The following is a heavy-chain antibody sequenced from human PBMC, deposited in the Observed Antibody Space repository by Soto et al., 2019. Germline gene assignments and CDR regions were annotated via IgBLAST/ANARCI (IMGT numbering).Heavy chain of an antibody. CDR3: AKYRELCAGNACSRWFDP. J-gene: IGHJ5*02. CDR2: ISTGGDTV. CDR1: RITFSNYV. D-gene: IGHD6-13*01. V-gene: IGHV3-23*01. Sequence: GGSLRLSCAASRITFSNYVMSWVRQAPGKGLEWVSTISTGGDTVHYADPVKGRFTISRDNAKNTLYLHMSGLRADDTAVYYCAKYRELCAGNACSRWFDPWGQGTLVTVS.